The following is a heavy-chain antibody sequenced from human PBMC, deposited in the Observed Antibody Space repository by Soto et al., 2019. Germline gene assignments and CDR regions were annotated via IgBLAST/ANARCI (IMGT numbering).Heavy chain of an antibody. J-gene: IGHJ4*02. V-gene: IGHV3-30*18. Sequence: GGSLRLSCAASGFTFSSYGMHWVRQAPGKGLEWVAVISYDGSNKYYADSVKGRFTISRDNFKNTLYLQMNSLRAEDTAVYYCAKVDTAMAGEFDYWGQGTLVTVSS. CDR3: AKVDTAMAGEFDY. CDR2: ISYDGSNK. CDR1: GFTFSSYG. D-gene: IGHD5-18*01.